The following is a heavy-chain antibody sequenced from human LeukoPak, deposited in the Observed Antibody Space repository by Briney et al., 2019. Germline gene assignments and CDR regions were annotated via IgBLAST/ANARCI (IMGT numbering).Heavy chain of an antibody. D-gene: IGHD4-23*01. Sequence: GGSLRLSCSAFGFTFSSFSLYWVRQAPGRGLEYLSAITISGDSTYYTDSVKGRFTISRDNSKNMLYLQLSSLRPDDTAVYFCVKGGYVGNPGDYWGQGTLVTVSS. J-gene: IGHJ4*02. V-gene: IGHV3-64D*09. CDR3: VKGGYVGNPGDY. CDR2: ITISGDST. CDR1: GFTFSSFS.